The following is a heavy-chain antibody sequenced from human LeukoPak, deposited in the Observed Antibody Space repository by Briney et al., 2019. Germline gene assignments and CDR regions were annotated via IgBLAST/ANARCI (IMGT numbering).Heavy chain of an antibody. CDR3: ARTVLGVIKIENAFDI. V-gene: IGHV4-39*07. D-gene: IGHD3-10*01. Sequence: PSETLSLTCTVSGGSISSSSYYWGWIRQPPGKGLEWIGSIYYSGSTNYNPSLKSRVTISVDTSKNQFSLKLSSVTAADTAVYYCARTVLGVIKIENAFDIWGQGTMVTVSS. CDR2: IYYSGST. CDR1: GGSISSSSYY. J-gene: IGHJ3*02.